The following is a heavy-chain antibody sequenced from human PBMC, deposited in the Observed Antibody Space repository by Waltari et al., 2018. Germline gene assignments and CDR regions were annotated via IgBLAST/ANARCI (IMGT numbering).Heavy chain of an antibody. J-gene: IGHJ5*02. Sequence: QVEESGGGVVQPGGSLRLSCVASGYTFTNYGMHWVRQAPGKGVEWRAFISSEGSNKYYEDSVKGRFTVSRDNSKNSVYLQMNSLRPEDTALYFCAKAGGIHNYPLDPWGQGTLVTVSS. CDR3: AKAGGIHNYPLDP. CDR1: GYTFTNYG. D-gene: IGHD1-26*01. CDR2: ISSEGSNK. V-gene: IGHV3-30*18.